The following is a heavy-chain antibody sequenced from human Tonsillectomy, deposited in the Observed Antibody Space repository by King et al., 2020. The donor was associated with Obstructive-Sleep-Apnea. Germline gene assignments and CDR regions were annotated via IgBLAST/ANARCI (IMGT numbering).Heavy chain of an antibody. CDR1: GYSFTSYW. D-gene: IGHD2-2*01. Sequence: VQLVESGAEVKKPGESLKISCKGSGYSFTSYWIGWVRQMPGKGLEWMGIIYPGDSDTRYSPPFQGQVTISADKSISTAYLQWSSLKASDTAMYYCARRYCSSTSCSFDFDYWGQGTLVTVSS. J-gene: IGHJ4*02. CDR2: IYPGDSDT. CDR3: ARRYCSSTSCSFDFDY. V-gene: IGHV5-51*01.